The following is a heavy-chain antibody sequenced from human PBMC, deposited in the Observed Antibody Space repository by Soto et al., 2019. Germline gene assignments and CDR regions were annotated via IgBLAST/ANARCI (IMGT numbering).Heavy chain of an antibody. Sequence: SETLSLPCTVSGGSISSSSYYWGWIRQPPGKGLEWIGSIYYSGSTYYNPSLKSRVTISVDTSKNQFSLKLSSVTAADTAVYYCAGSLVDYYYYYGMDVWGQGTTVTVSS. V-gene: IGHV4-39*01. CDR2: IYYSGST. CDR3: AGSLVDYYYYYGMDV. D-gene: IGHD2-2*01. CDR1: GGSISSSSYY. J-gene: IGHJ6*02.